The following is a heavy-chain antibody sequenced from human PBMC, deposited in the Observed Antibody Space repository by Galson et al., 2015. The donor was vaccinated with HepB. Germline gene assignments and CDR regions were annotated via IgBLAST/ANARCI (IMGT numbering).Heavy chain of an antibody. CDR2: IRSKAYGGTT. D-gene: IGHD3-3*01. Sequence: SLRLSCAASGFTFGVYAMSWFRQAPGKGLEWVGFIRSKAYGGTTEYAASVKGRFTISRDDSKSIAYLQMNSLKTEDTAVYYCTRISGFWSGYYPDFDYWGQGTLVTVSS. CDR3: TRISGFWSGYYPDFDY. V-gene: IGHV3-49*03. CDR1: GFTFGVYA. J-gene: IGHJ4*02.